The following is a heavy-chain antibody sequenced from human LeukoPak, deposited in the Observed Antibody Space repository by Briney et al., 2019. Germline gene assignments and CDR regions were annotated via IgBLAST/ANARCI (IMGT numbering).Heavy chain of an antibody. D-gene: IGHD6-19*01. CDR3: ARDHPGIAVAGTFDY. V-gene: IGHV3-30*04. J-gene: IGHJ4*02. CDR2: ISYDGSNK. CDR1: GFTFSSYA. Sequence: GGSLRLSCAASGFTFSSYAMHWVRQAPGKGLEWVAVISYDGSNKYYADSVKGRFTTSRDNSKNTLYLQMNSLRAEDTAVYYCARDHPGIAVAGTFDYWGQGTLVTVSS.